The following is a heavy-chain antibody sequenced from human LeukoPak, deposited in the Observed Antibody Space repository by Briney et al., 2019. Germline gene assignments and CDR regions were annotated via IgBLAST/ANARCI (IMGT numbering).Heavy chain of an antibody. V-gene: IGHV4-39*07. J-gene: IGHJ4*02. CDR1: GGSISSSSYY. D-gene: IGHD2-21*01. CDR3: ARFGAIPYFGY. Sequence: PSETLSLTCTVSGGSISSSSYYWGWIRQPPGKGLEWIGSIYYSGSTYYNPSLKSRVTISVDTSKNQFSLKLSSVTAADTAVYYCARFGAIPYFGYWGQGTLVTVSS. CDR2: IYYSGST.